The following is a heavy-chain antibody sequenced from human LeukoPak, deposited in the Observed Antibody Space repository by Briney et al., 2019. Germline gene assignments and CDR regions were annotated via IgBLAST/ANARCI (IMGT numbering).Heavy chain of an antibody. CDR3: ARSQGYYYDSSGYGTEY. J-gene: IGHJ4*02. V-gene: IGHV4-59*01. D-gene: IGHD3-22*01. Sequence: PSETLSLTCTVSGGFISSYYWSSIRQPPGKGLEWPAYIYYSGSTNYNPSLKSRVTISVDTSKNQFSLKLSSVTAADTAVYYCARSQGYYYDSSGYGTEYWGQGTLVTVSS. CDR1: GGFISSYY. CDR2: IYYSGST.